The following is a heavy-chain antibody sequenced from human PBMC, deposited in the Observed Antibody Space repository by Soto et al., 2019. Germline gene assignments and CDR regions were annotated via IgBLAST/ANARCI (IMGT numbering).Heavy chain of an antibody. CDR1: GFTFSSYE. V-gene: IGHV3-48*03. Sequence: GGSLRLSCAASGFTFSSYEMNWVRQAPGKGLEWVSYISSSGSTIYYADSVKGRFTISRDNAKNSLYLQMNSLRAEDTAVYYCAKSGSLRYFDWFDYWGQGTLVTVSS. J-gene: IGHJ5*01. CDR2: ISSSGSTI. D-gene: IGHD3-9*01. CDR3: AKSGSLRYFDWFDY.